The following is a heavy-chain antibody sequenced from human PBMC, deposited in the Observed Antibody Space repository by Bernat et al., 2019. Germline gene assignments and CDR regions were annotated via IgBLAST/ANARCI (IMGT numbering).Heavy chain of an antibody. J-gene: IGHJ4*02. D-gene: IGHD2-15*01. Sequence: QVHLVESGGGVVQPGRSLRLSCAASGFTFSSYGMHWVRQAPGKGLEWVAVIWYDGSNKYYADSVKGRFTISRDNSKNTLYLQMNSLRVEDTAVYYCAREMDCSGGSCYVDYWGQGTLVTVSS. CDR2: IWYDGSNK. CDR1: GFTFSSYG. CDR3: AREMDCSGGSCYVDY. V-gene: IGHV3-33*01.